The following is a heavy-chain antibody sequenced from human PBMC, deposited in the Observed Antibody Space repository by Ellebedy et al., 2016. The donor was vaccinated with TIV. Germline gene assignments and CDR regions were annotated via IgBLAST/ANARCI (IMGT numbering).Heavy chain of an antibody. CDR2: ISSDGSNK. V-gene: IGHV3-30*04. D-gene: IGHD3-10*01. CDR1: GFTFSRYA. Sequence: GGSLRLSXAASGFTFSRYAIRWVRQAPGKGLYWVAVISSDGSNKYFADSVKGRFTISRDNSKNTLYLQMSSLRPEDTAVYYCARVRGYYGSGSYHPLDYWGQGTLVTVSS. CDR3: ARVRGYYGSGSYHPLDY. J-gene: IGHJ4*02.